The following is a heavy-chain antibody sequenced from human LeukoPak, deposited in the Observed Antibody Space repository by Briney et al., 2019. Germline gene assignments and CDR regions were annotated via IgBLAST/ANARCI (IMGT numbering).Heavy chain of an antibody. CDR3: ARDYNC. V-gene: IGHV3-7*03. Sequence: GGSLRLSCAASGFTFSNDWMSWVRQAPGKGLEWVANIKQEGSEIYYVDSVKGRFTISKDNAKNSLYLQMNSLRAEDTAVYYCARDYNCWGQGTLVTVSS. CDR2: IKQEGSEI. D-gene: IGHD3-10*01. CDR1: GFTFSNDW. J-gene: IGHJ4*02.